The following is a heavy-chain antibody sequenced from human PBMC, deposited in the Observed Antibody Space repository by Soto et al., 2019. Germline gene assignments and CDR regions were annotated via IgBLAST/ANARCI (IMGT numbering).Heavy chain of an antibody. Sequence: VQLLESGGGLVQPGGSLRLSCAASGFTLSIYAMSWVRQAPGKGLEWVSIISDSGGDTYYADSVKGRFTISRDNSKNTLYLQMNSLRAEDTAVYYCAKDRALGAVADAFDYWGQGTLVTVSS. CDR2: ISDSGGDT. CDR3: AKDRALGAVADAFDY. CDR1: GFTLSIYA. J-gene: IGHJ4*02. D-gene: IGHD6-19*01. V-gene: IGHV3-23*01.